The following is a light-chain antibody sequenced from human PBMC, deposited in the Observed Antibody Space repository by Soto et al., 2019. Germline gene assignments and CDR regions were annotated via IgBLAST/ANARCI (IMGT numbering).Light chain of an antibody. CDR1: SSDVGGYDY. CDR3: NSYTGGTNSRV. V-gene: IGLV2-8*01. CDR2: EVT. Sequence: QSAMTQPPSASGCPGQSVTISCTGTSSDVGGYDYVSWYQQHPGKAPKLMIYEVTIRPSGVSDRFSDSKSGNTASLTVSGLQAEDEAHYYCNSYTGGTNSRVFVTGTKVT. J-gene: IGLJ1*01.